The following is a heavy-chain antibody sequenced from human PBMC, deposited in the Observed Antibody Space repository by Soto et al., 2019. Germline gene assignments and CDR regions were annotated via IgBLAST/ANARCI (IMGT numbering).Heavy chain of an antibody. J-gene: IGHJ6*02. V-gene: IGHV1-69*13. CDR2: IIPIFGTA. D-gene: IGHD5-18*01. CDR3: ARGNTVDTAMVDYYYYGMDV. CDR1: GGTFSSYA. Sequence: SVKVSCKASGGTFSSYAISWVRQAPGQGLEWMGGIIPIFGTANYAQKFQGRVTITADESTSTAYMELSSLRSEDTAVYYCARGNTVDTAMVDYYYYGMDVWGQGTTVTVSS.